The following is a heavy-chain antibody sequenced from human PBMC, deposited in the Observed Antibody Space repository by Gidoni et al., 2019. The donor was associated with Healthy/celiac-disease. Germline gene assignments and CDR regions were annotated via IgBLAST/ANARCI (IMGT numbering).Heavy chain of an antibody. CDR2: IYYSGST. CDR3: ARHSSVLVVYAHWDFDL. Sequence: QLQLQESGPGLVKPSETLYLTCTVSGGSNSLSSYYWGWIRQPPWKGLEWIGSIYYSGSTYYNPSLKSQVSISVDTSKNQFSLKLSSVTAADTAVYYCARHSSVLVVYAHWDFDLWGRGTLVTVSS. J-gene: IGHJ2*01. CDR1: GGSNSLSSYY. D-gene: IGHD2-8*02. V-gene: IGHV4-39*01.